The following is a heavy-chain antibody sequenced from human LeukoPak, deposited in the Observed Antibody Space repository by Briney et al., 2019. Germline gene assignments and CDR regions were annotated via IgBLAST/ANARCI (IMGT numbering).Heavy chain of an antibody. V-gene: IGHV3-23*01. CDR2: ITISGKTA. D-gene: IGHD2-8*01. Sequence: RGSLRPSCLASGFSSSNYVMSWVRQAPGKGLEWVSGITISGKTAYYADSVKGRFTISRDNFKNTLYLQMNSLRAEDTAVYYCAKRGCGTNACLDYFDYWGQG. CDR3: AKRGCGTNACLDYFDY. J-gene: IGHJ4*02. CDR1: GFSSSNYV.